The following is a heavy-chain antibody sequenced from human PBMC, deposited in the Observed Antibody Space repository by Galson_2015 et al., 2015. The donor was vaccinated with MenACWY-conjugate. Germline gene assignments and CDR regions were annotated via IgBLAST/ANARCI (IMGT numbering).Heavy chain of an antibody. CDR1: GDSVSSDSAA. Sequence: CAISGDSVSSDSAAWNWIRQSPSRGLEWLGRTYYRSEWYYDYALSVKSRLIINPDTSKNQFSLQLNSVTPEDTAVYYCVRAYCTSSSCPVGFDPWGQGSVVTVSS. CDR3: VRAYCTSSSCPVGFDP. V-gene: IGHV6-1*01. D-gene: IGHD2-2*01. CDR2: TYYRSEWYY. J-gene: IGHJ5*02.